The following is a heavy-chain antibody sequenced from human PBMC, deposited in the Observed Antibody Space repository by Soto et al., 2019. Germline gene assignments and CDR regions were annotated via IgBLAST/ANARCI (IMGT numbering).Heavy chain of an antibody. J-gene: IGHJ4*02. CDR3: AKGGRQWLVTSDFNY. CDR1: GFTFSSYV. CDR2: ILYDGSRE. Sequence: GGSLRLSCAASGFTFSSYVLHWVRQAPGKGLEWVAAILYDGSREYYGDAVKGRFTISRDSSKNTVSLEMTSLRAEDTAVYYCAKGGRQWLVTSDFNYWGQGALVTVSS. V-gene: IGHV3-30-3*01. D-gene: IGHD6-19*01.